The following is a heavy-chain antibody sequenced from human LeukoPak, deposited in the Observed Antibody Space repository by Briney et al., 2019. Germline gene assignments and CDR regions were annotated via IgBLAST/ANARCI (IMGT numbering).Heavy chain of an antibody. J-gene: IGHJ6*03. CDR2: IHTSGST. Sequence: SETLSLTCTVSGGSISSYYWSWIRQPAGKGLEWIGRIHTSGSTNYNPSLKSRVTMSVDTSKNQFSLKLSSVTAADTAVYYCAGGGTIFGVVIMDYYYYYYMDVWGKGTTVTVSS. D-gene: IGHD3-3*01. V-gene: IGHV4-4*07. CDR3: AGGGTIFGVVIMDYYYYYYMDV. CDR1: GGSISSYY.